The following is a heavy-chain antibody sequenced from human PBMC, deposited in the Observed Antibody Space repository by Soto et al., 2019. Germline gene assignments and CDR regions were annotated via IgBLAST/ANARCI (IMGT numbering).Heavy chain of an antibody. Sequence: PSETLSLTCTVSGGSISSSNYYWGWIRQPPGKGLEWIGSIYYSGITYYNPSLKSRVTISVDTSKNQFSLNLHSVTAADTAVYSCARPPTANLGAFDIWGQGTMVTVSS. V-gene: IGHV4-39*01. CDR1: GGSISSSNYY. J-gene: IGHJ3*02. CDR3: ARPPTANLGAFDI. D-gene: IGHD7-27*01. CDR2: IYYSGIT.